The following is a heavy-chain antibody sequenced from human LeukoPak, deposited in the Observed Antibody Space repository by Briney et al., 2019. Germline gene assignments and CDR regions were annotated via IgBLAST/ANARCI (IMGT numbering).Heavy chain of an antibody. J-gene: IGHJ2*01. Sequence: SETLSLTCTVSGGSISSSSYYWGWIRQPSGKGLEWIGSIYYSGSTYYNPSLKSRVTISVDTSKNQFSLKLSSVTAADTAVYYCARRSRWIQLWSLSFDLWGRGTLVTVSS. CDR2: IYYSGST. D-gene: IGHD5-18*01. CDR3: ARRSRWIQLWSLSFDL. V-gene: IGHV4-39*01. CDR1: GGSISSSSYY.